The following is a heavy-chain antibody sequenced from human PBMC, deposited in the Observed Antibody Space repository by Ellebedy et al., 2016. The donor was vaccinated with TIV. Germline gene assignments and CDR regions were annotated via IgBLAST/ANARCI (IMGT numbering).Heavy chain of an antibody. CDR2: IYSTWNK. J-gene: IGHJ4*02. CDR1: GDSMSSRNLY. Sequence: MPGGSLRLSCTVPGDSMSSRNLYWGWVRQAPGEGLQWIVSIYSTWNKYYNPSLESRVSMSIDTSKNQFSLKLTSVTAADTAVYYCAADRSISWYFFWGQGTLVTVSS. CDR3: AADRSISWYFF. V-gene: IGHV4-39*07. D-gene: IGHD6-13*01.